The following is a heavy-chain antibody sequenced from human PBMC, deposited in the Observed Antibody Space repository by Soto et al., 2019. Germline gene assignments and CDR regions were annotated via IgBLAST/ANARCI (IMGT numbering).Heavy chain of an antibody. CDR3: ASGFWSGYWVIGY. J-gene: IGHJ4*02. V-gene: IGHV3-48*03. Sequence: WGSLRLSCRASGFTFSSDEMKWWRQAPGMGLEWVSYISSSGSTIYYADSVKGRFTISRDNAKNSLYLQMNSLRAEDTAVYYCASGFWSGYWVIGYWGQGTLVTVSS. CDR2: ISSSGSTI. D-gene: IGHD3-3*01. CDR1: GFTFSSDE.